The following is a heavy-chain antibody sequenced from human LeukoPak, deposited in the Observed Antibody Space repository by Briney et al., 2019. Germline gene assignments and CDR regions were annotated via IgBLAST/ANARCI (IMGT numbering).Heavy chain of an antibody. D-gene: IGHD2-15*01. CDR1: GYTFTSYY. J-gene: IGHJ3*02. Sequence: ASVKVSCKASGYTFTSYYMHWVRQAPGQGLEWMGIINPSGGSTSYAQKFQGRVTMTRDTSTSTVYMELSSLRSEDTAVYYCAREGCSGGSCYGDHDAFDIWGQGTMVTVSS. V-gene: IGHV1-46*01. CDR3: AREGCSGGSCYGDHDAFDI. CDR2: INPSGGST.